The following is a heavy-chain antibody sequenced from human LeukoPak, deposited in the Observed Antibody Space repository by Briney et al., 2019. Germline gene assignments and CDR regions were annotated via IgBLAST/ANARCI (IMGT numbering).Heavy chain of an antibody. CDR1: GFTFNSYW. D-gene: IGHD3-3*01. V-gene: IGHV3-7*01. J-gene: IGHJ4*02. CDR2: IKQDGSEK. Sequence: GGSLRLSCAASGFTFNSYWMSWARQAPGKGLEWVANIKQDGSEKYYVDSVKGRFTISRDNAKNSLYLQMNSLRAEDTAVFYCARDSARYDFWSGYYMSYWGQGTLVTVSS. CDR3: ARDSARYDFWSGYYMSY.